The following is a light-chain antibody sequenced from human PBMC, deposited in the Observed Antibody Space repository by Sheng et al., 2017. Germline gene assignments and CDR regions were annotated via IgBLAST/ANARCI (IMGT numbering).Light chain of an antibody. J-gene: IGLJ2*01. CDR3: QAWDSSTDVV. V-gene: IGLV3-1*01. Sequence: SYELTQPPSVSVSPGQTASITCSGDKLGDKYAYWYQQKPGQSPVLVIYQDSKRPSGIPERFSGSNSGNTATLTISGTQAMDEADYYCQAWDSSTDVVFGGGTKLTVL. CDR1: KLGDKY. CDR2: QDS.